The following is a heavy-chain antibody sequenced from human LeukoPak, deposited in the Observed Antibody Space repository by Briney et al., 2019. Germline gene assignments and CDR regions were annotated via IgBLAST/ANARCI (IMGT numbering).Heavy chain of an antibody. J-gene: IGHJ4*02. CDR3: ARFRPTAPKRSFDY. V-gene: IGHV3-48*01. CDR2: ISSISSTI. Sequence: GGSLRPSCAASGFTFSSYSMNWVRQAPGKGLEWVSYISSISSTIYYADSVKGRFTISRDNAKNSLYLQMNSLRAEDTAVYYCARFRPTAPKRSFDYWGQGTLVTVSS. CDR1: GFTFSSYS. D-gene: IGHD1-1*01.